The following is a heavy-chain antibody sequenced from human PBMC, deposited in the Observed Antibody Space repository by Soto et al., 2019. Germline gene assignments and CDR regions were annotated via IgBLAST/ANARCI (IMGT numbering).Heavy chain of an antibody. CDR1: GFTFRNYV. D-gene: IGHD5-12*01. V-gene: IGHV3-30*18. CDR2: ISSDGSNK. J-gene: IGHJ4*02. Sequence: QVQLVESGGGVVQPGRSLSLSCAASGFTFRNYVMHWVRQAPGKGLEWVAVISSDGSNKYYADSVKGRFTIYRDNSKNTLYLQMNSLRIEDTAVYYCTKDRATHRNYWGQGTLVTVSS. CDR3: TKDRATHRNY.